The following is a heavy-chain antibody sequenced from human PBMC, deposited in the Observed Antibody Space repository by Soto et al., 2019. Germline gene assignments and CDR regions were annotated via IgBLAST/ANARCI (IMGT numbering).Heavy chain of an antibody. J-gene: IGHJ3*02. CDR2: IGTAGDT. Sequence: EVQLVESGGGLVQPGGSLRLSCAASGFTFSSYDMHWVRQATGKGLEWVSAIGTAGDTYYPGSVKGRFTISRENAKNSLYLQMNCLGAGDTAVYYCARGYCSGGSCLHAFDIWGQGTMVTVSS. CDR1: GFTFSSYD. CDR3: ARGYCSGGSCLHAFDI. V-gene: IGHV3-13*01. D-gene: IGHD2-15*01.